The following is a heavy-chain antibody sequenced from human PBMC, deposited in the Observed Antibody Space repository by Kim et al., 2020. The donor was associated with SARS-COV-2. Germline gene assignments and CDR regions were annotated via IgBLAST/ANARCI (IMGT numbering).Heavy chain of an antibody. J-gene: IGHJ5*02. Sequence: ASVKVSCKASGYTFTDSYMHWVRQAPGQGLEWMGWIHPNSGGTKYAQKFQGRVSMTRDTSISTAYMELSSLRSDDTAVYYCAREAAAATYNCFDPWGQGT. V-gene: IGHV1-2*02. D-gene: IGHD6-25*01. CDR1: GYTFTDSY. CDR3: AREAAAATYNCFDP. CDR2: IHPNSGGT.